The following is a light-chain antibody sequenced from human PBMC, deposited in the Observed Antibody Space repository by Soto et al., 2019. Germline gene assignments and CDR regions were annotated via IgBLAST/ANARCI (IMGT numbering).Light chain of an antibody. V-gene: IGLV2-14*03. CDR2: DVS. CDR3: RSYTSSSTYV. Sequence: QSALTQPASVSGSPGQSITIPCTGTSSDVGGYNYVSWYQQHPGKAPKLIIYDVSNRPSGVSNRFSGSKSGNTASLTISGLQAEDEADYYCRSYTSSSTYVFGTGTKVTVL. CDR1: SSDVGGYNY. J-gene: IGLJ1*01.